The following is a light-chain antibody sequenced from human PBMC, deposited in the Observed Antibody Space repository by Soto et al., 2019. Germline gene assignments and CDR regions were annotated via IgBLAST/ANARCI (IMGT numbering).Light chain of an antibody. CDR3: QQLDSYPIGT. J-gene: IGKJ4*01. V-gene: IGKV1-5*01. Sequence: DIQMTQSPSTLSASVGDRVTITCRASQSIGSWLAWYQQKPGKAPKLLIYDASTLQSGVPSRFRGSGSGTEFTLTISSLQPEDFATYSCQQLDSYPIGTFGGGTKVDIK. CDR2: DAS. CDR1: QSIGSW.